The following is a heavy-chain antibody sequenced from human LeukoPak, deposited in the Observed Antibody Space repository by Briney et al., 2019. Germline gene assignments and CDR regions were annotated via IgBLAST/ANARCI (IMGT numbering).Heavy chain of an antibody. Sequence: SETLSLTCTVSGGSISSYYWSWIRQPPGKGLEWIGYIYYSGSTNYNPSLESRVTISVDTSKNQFSLKLSSVTAADTAVYYCASVDSNFDYWGQGTLVTVSS. CDR2: IYYSGST. CDR3: ASVDSNFDY. V-gene: IGHV4-59*01. CDR1: GGSISSYY. D-gene: IGHD3-9*01. J-gene: IGHJ4*02.